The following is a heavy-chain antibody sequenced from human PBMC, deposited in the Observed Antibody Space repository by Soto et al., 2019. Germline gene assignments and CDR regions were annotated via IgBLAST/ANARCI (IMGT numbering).Heavy chain of an antibody. V-gene: IGHV1-69*06. Sequence: QVQLVQSGAEVKKPGSSVKVSCKASGGTFSSYAISWVRQAPGQGLEWMGGIIPIFGTANYAQKFQGRVTITADKSTITAYMELSSLRSEDTAVYYFARWGLSGDYYYYGMDVWGQGTTVTVSS. CDR2: IIPIFGTA. J-gene: IGHJ6*02. D-gene: IGHD2-15*01. CDR3: ARWGLSGDYYYYGMDV. CDR1: GGTFSSYA.